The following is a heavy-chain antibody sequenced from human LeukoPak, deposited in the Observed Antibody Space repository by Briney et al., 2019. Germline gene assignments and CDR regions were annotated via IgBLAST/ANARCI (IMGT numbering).Heavy chain of an antibody. J-gene: IGHJ5*02. D-gene: IGHD4-23*01. Sequence: PGESLKISCKGSGYSFTSYWIGWVRQMPGKGLEWMGIIYPGDSDTRYSPAFQGQVTISADKSISTAYLQWSSLTASDTAIYYCARLETVVSRFDPWGQGTLVTVSS. CDR2: IYPGDSDT. V-gene: IGHV5-51*01. CDR1: GYSFTSYW. CDR3: ARLETVVSRFDP.